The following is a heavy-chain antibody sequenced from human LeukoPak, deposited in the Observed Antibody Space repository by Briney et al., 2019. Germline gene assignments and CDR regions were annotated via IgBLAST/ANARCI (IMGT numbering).Heavy chain of an antibody. CDR1: GGTFSSYA. D-gene: IGHD3-22*01. CDR3: ARGNTYYYDSRGDAFDI. V-gene: IGHV1-69*04. J-gene: IGHJ3*02. CDR2: IIPILGIA. Sequence: SVKVSCKASGGTFSSYAISWVRQAPGQGLEWMGRIIPILGIANYAQKFQGGVTITADKSTSTAYMELSSLRSEDTAVYYCARGNTYYYDSRGDAFDIWGQGTMVTVSS.